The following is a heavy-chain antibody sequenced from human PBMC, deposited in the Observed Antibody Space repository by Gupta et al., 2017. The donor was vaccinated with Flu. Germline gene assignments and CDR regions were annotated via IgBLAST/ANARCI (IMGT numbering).Heavy chain of an antibody. CDR3: AREAYGYYYIDA. J-gene: IGHJ6*03. D-gene: IGHD3-10*01. Sequence: VRKAPGKGLEWVASISTTERYKHYGDSVKGRFTISRDNAKNSSFLQMDSLRADDTAVYYCAREAYGYYYIDACGKGTTVTVSS. CDR2: ISTTERYK. V-gene: IGHV3-21*04.